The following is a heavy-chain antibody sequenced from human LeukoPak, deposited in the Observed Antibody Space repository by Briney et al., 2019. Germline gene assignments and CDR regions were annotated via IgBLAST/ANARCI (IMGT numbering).Heavy chain of an antibody. D-gene: IGHD6-19*01. Sequence: GGSLRLSCAASGFTFSSYSMNWVRQAPGKGLEWVSYISGSGSTIYYADSVKGRFTISRDNAKSSLYLQMNSLRAEDTAVYYCARDLGYSSGWPFDYWGQGTLVTVSS. CDR1: GFTFSSYS. CDR3: ARDLGYSSGWPFDY. J-gene: IGHJ4*02. CDR2: ISGSGSTI. V-gene: IGHV3-48*04.